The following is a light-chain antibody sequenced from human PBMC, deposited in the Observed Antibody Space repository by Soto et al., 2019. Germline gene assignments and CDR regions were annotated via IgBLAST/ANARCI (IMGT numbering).Light chain of an antibody. CDR2: RAS. V-gene: IGKV3-20*01. CDR1: QSVNTNY. J-gene: IGKJ1*01. Sequence: EIVLTQSPGTLSLSPGERATLSCRASQSVNTNYVAWYQHKPGQAPRLLIFRASNKATGSPDRCSVSGSGTEFILTIIGLEPEDYGIYHCHQHGGSPETFGQGTKVEIK. CDR3: HQHGGSPET.